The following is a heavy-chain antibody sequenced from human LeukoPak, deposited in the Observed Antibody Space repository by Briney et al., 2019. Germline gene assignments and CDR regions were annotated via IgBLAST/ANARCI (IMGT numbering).Heavy chain of an antibody. CDR1: GFTFSAYS. J-gene: IGHJ4*02. CDR2: ISSSSSYM. CDR3: ARDLSGSYHFDY. D-gene: IGHD1-26*01. V-gene: IGHV3-21*01. Sequence: PGGSLRLSCAASGFTFSAYSMDWVRQAPGKGLEWVSSISSSSSYMYYADSVKGRFTISRDNAKNSLYLQMNSLRAEDTAVYYCARDLSGSYHFDYWGQGTLVTVSS.